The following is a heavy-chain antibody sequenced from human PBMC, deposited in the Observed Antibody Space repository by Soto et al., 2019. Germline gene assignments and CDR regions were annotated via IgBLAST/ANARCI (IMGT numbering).Heavy chain of an antibody. CDR3: ARDSLSGTDAFDI. V-gene: IGHV1-18*01. CDR1: GYTFFNYG. CDR2: ISVYNGNT. D-gene: IGHD1-26*01. Sequence: QVQLVQSGAEVKKPGASVKVSCKASGYTFFNYGVTWVRQAPGQGLEWMGWISVYNGNTNYAQKLQGRVTLTTDISTSTAYMELRSLTSDETAVYYCARDSLSGTDAFDIWGQGTIVTVSS. J-gene: IGHJ3*02.